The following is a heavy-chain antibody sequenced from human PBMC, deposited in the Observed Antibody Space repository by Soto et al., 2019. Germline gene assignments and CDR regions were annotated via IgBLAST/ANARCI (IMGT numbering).Heavy chain of an antibody. CDR2: ISGSGLTI. Sequence: GGSLRLSCAASGFIFSDYEINWVRQAPGKGLEWVSYISGSGLTIYYADSVKGRFTISRDNAKNSLYLQMSSLGVEDTAVYYCARGPYRNTYNWFDSWGQGTLVTVSS. J-gene: IGHJ5*02. CDR1: GFIFSDYE. V-gene: IGHV3-48*03. CDR3: ARGPYRNTYNWFDS. D-gene: IGHD5-12*01.